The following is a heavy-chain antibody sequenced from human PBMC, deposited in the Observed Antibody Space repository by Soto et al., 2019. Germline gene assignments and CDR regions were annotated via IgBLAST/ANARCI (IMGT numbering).Heavy chain of an antibody. Sequence: SETLSLTCTVSGGSISSYYWSWIRQPPGKGLEWIGYIYYSGSTNYNPSLKSRVTISVDTSKNQFSLKLSSVTAADTAVYYCARDRSGSWDFWSGYYTGSDGMDYYGMDVWGQGTTVTVSS. J-gene: IGHJ6*02. D-gene: IGHD3-3*01. CDR1: GGSISSYY. V-gene: IGHV4-59*01. CDR3: ARDRSGSWDFWSGYYTGSDGMDYYGMDV. CDR2: IYYSGST.